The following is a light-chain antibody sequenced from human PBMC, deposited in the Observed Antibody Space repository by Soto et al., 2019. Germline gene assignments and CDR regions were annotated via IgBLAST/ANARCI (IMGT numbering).Light chain of an antibody. V-gene: IGKV1-8*01. CDR3: QQYYSYPLT. Sequence: QSPSSLSASTGDRVTITCRASQGISSYLAWYQQKPGKAPKLLIYAASTLQSGVPSRFSGSGSGTDFTLTISCLQSEDFATYYCQQYYSYPLTFGGGTKVDIK. CDR2: AAS. J-gene: IGKJ4*01. CDR1: QGISSY.